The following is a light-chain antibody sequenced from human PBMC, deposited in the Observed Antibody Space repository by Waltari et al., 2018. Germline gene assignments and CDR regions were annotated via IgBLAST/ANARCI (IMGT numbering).Light chain of an antibody. CDR3: QAWDSNTAWV. J-gene: IGLJ3*02. CDR1: TVGNKY. Sequence: SYELTQSPSVSVSPGQQASITRPGHTVGNKYFFWYHVNPGQSPVLVIYQDTKRPPGIPERFSGSNSGNTATLTVSGTQAMDEADYFCQAWDSNTAWVFGGGTKLTVL. V-gene: IGLV3-1*01. CDR2: QDT.